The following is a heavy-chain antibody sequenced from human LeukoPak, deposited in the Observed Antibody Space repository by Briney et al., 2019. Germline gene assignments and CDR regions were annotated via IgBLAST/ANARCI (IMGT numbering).Heavy chain of an antibody. J-gene: IGHJ3*02. CDR1: GITFSTYS. V-gene: IGHV3-21*01. D-gene: IGHD5-18*01. CDR2: ISSVSSYI. CDR3: ARDEFDSYGSDI. Sequence: GGSLRLSCAASGITFSTYSMNWVRQAPGKGLEWVSSISSVSSYIYYADSVEGRFTISRDNAKNSLYLQMNSLRAEDTAVYYCARDEFDSYGSDIWGQGTMVTVSS.